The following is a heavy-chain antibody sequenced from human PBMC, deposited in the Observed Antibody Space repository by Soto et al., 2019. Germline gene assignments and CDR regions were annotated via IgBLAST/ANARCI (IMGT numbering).Heavy chain of an antibody. CDR1: GFTFTSYA. CDR3: AKYDVLAGYGD. V-gene: IGHV3-23*01. Sequence: EVQLLESGGGLVQPGGSVRLSCAASGFTFTSYAMIWVRQAPGKGLEWVSGISGTGGNTYYADSVKGRFTISRDKSTSTLFLQMSRLRAEDTAVYYCAKYDVLAGYGDWGQGTLVTVSS. J-gene: IGHJ4*02. D-gene: IGHD3-9*01. CDR2: ISGTGGNT.